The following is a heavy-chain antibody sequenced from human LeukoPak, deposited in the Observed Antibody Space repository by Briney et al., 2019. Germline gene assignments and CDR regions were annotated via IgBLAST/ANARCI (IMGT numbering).Heavy chain of an antibody. CDR1: GFIFTNYG. CDR3: AKGHGDSSGYYYFAS. J-gene: IGHJ4*02. D-gene: IGHD3-22*01. V-gene: IGHV3-23*01. Sequence: GGSLRLSRAASGFIFTNYGTSCVPQAPGKGLECVSALRGHAGTTHYADSARGGFTIFRDNSKNMLYLQMNSLRVEDTAVYYCAKGHGDSSGYYYFASWGQGILVTVSS. CDR2: LRGHAGTT.